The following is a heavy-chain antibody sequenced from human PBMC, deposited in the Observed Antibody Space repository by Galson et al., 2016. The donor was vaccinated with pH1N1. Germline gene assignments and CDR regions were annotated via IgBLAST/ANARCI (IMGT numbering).Heavy chain of an antibody. D-gene: IGHD4/OR15-4a*01. V-gene: IGHV3-7*04. CDR2: IKQDGTEK. CDR1: GFSFSSYW. Sequence: SLRLSCAASGFSFSSYWMSWVRQAPGKGLEWVANIKQDGTEKYYVASVKGRFTISRDNAKNSLYLQMNSLRVEDTAVYYWVRAIGAKSAYWDQGTLVTVSS. CDR3: VRAIGAKSAY. J-gene: IGHJ4*02.